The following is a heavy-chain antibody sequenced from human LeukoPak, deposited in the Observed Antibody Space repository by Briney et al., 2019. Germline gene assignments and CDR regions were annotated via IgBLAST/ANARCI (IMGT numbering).Heavy chain of an antibody. Sequence: PGGSLRLSCAASGFTVSTNCMNWVRQGPGKGLEWVSVICSGGSTYYADSVKGRFTISRDNSKSTLYLEMNSLRAEDTAVYYCARDLIASIPGSFDLWGRGTLATVSS. CDR2: ICSGGST. J-gene: IGHJ2*01. CDR3: ARDLIASIPGSFDL. CDR1: GFTVSTNC. V-gene: IGHV3-53*01. D-gene: IGHD3-22*01.